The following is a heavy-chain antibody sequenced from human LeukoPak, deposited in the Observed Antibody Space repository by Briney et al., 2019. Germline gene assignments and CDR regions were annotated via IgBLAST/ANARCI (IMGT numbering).Heavy chain of an antibody. D-gene: IGHD1-26*01. V-gene: IGHV3-73*01. CDR1: GFTFSSYG. Sequence: GSLSLSCAASGFTFSSYGMHGVRQASGKGLGWVGRIRSKANNHATAYAASVKGRLTISRDDSKNTAYLQMNSLKTEDTAVYYCTRGSGSYEFDYWGQGNLVTVSS. J-gene: IGHJ4*02. CDR2: IRSKANNHAT. CDR3: TRGSGSYEFDY.